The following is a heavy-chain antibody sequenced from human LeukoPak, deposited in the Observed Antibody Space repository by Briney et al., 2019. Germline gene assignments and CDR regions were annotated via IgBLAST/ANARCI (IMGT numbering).Heavy chain of an antibody. CDR2: IYYSGST. J-gene: IGHJ4*02. CDR3: ARAGYSYGPPSFDY. CDR1: GGSFSGYY. D-gene: IGHD5-18*01. Sequence: PSAPLSLTCAVYGGSFSGYYWSWIRQPPGKGLEWIGYIYYSGSTNYNPSLKSRVTISLDTSKNQFSLKLYSVTAADTAVYYCARAGYSYGPPSFDYWGQGTLVTVSS. V-gene: IGHV4-59*01.